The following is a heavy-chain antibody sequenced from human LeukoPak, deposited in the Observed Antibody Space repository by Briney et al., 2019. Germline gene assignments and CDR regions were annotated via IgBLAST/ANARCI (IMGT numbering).Heavy chain of an antibody. V-gene: IGHV1-69*13. CDR3: ARAYVRGIVVVPAAMGFDY. CDR1: GGTFSSYA. D-gene: IGHD2-2*01. J-gene: IGHJ4*02. CDR2: IIPIFGTA. Sequence: ASVKVSCKASGGTFSSYAISWVRQAPGQGLEWMGGIIPIFGTANYAQKFQGRVTITADESTSTAYMELSSLRSEDTAVYYCARAYVRGIVVVPAAMGFDYWGQGTLVTVSS.